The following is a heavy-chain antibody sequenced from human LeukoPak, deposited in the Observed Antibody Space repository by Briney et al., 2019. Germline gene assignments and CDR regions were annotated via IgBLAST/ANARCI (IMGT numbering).Heavy chain of an antibody. CDR3: ASLLSITMVRGGGYFDY. D-gene: IGHD3-10*01. Sequence: SVKVSCKASGGTFSSYAISWVRQAPGQGLEWMGGIIPIFGTANYAQKFQGRVTITADESTSTAYMELSSLRSEDTAVYYCASLLSITMVRGGGYFDYWGQGTLVTVSS. V-gene: IGHV1-69*13. CDR2: IIPIFGTA. J-gene: IGHJ4*02. CDR1: GGTFSSYA.